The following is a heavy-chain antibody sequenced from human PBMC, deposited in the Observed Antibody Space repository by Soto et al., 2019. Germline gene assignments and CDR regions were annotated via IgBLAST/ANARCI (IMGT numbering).Heavy chain of an antibody. CDR3: ASGGCHRYTHGGLSYFPS. D-gene: IGHD3-16*01. J-gene: IGHJ4*02. V-gene: IGHV3-23*01. Sequence: EVHLLESGGGLVQPGGSLRLSCAASELSSSNHAMTWVRQAPGKGLEWVSGISGTDGGAYYADSVKGRFTISRDNSRSTLYMKMNSLRVEDTAVYYCASGGCHRYTHGGLSYFPSWGQGTLVTVSS. CDR1: ELSSSNHA. CDR2: ISGTDGGA.